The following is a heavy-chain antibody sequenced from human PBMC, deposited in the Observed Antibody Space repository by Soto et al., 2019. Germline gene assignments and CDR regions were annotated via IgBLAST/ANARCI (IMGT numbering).Heavy chain of an antibody. CDR2: IIPIFGTA. CDR3: ARRKQLVGYYYCCMDV. Sequence: SVKVSCKASGGTFSSYAISWVRQAPGQGLEWMGGIIPIFGTANYAQKFQGRVTITADKSTSTAYMELSSLRSEDTAVYYGARRKQLVGYYYCCMDVWGQGTTVTVSS. CDR1: GGTFSSYA. D-gene: IGHD6-6*01. J-gene: IGHJ6*02. V-gene: IGHV1-69*06.